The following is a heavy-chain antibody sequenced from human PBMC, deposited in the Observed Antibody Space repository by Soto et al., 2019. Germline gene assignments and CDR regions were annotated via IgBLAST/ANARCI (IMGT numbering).Heavy chain of an antibody. V-gene: IGHV3-33*01. D-gene: IGHD5-18*01. J-gene: IGHJ6*02. CDR3: ARETLDTAMVNGYYYGMDV. CDR1: GFTFSSYG. Sequence: QVQLVESGGGVVQPGRSLRLSCAASGFTFSSYGMHWVLQAPGKGLEWVAVIWYDGSNKYYADSVKGRFTISRDNSKNTLYLQMNSLRAEDTAVYYCARETLDTAMVNGYYYGMDVWGQGTTVTVSS. CDR2: IWYDGSNK.